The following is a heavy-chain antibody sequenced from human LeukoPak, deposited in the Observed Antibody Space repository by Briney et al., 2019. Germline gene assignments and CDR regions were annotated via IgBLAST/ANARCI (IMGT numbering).Heavy chain of an antibody. CDR3: ARGKWLVFFDY. CDR1: GYTFTSYA. J-gene: IGHJ4*02. D-gene: IGHD6-19*01. CDR2: ISAYKGNT. Sequence: ASVKVSCKASGYTFTSYAISWLRQAPGQGLEWMVGISAYKGNTNYAHKLQGRVTMTADTSTGTAYMELRSLRSDDTAVYYCARGKWLVFFDYWGQGTLVTVSS. V-gene: IGHV1-18*01.